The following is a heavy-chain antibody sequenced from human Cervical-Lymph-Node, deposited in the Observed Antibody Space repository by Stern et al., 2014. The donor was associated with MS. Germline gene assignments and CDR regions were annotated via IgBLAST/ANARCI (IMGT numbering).Heavy chain of an antibody. V-gene: IGHV7-4-1*01. CDR1: GYTFTKYA. J-gene: IGHJ3*01. CDR2: TNTNTRKS. CDR3: ARGLGMRLGYDDAFDA. D-gene: IGHD7-27*01. Sequence: VQLVQSGSELKKPGASVKVSCKASGYTFTKYAMNWVRKAPGQGLEWMGWTNTNTRKSTYTQAFPGRFVFTLKPTVSTAYLQIFSLKTEDTAVYYCARGLGMRLGYDDAFDAWGQGTLVIVSS.